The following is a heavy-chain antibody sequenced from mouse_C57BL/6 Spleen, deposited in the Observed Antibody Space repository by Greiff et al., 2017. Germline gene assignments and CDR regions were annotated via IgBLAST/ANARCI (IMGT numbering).Heavy chain of an antibody. CDR3: ARGLLYDYDRGFDY. CDR2: ISDGGSYT. D-gene: IGHD2-4*01. CDR1: GFTFSSYA. J-gene: IGHJ2*01. Sequence: DVHLVESGGGLVKPGGSLKLSCAASGFTFSSYAMSWVRQTPEKRLEWVATISDGGSYTYYPDNVKGRFTISRDNAKNNLYLQMSHLKSEDTAMYYCARGLLYDYDRGFDYWGQGTTLTVSS. V-gene: IGHV5-4*01.